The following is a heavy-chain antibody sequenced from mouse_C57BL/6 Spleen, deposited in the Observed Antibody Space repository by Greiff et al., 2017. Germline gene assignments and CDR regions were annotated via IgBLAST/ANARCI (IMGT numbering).Heavy chain of an antibody. J-gene: IGHJ2*01. CDR2: INPGSGGT. Sequence: VQLQQSGAELVRPGTSVKVSCKAFGYAFTNYLIEWVKQRPGQGLEWIGVINPGSGGTNYNEKFKGKATLPADKSSSTAYMQLSSLTSEDSAVYFCAAGLLLESFDYWGKGTTLTVSS. CDR3: AAGLLLESFDY. V-gene: IGHV1-54*01. CDR1: GYAFTNYL. D-gene: IGHD2-12*01.